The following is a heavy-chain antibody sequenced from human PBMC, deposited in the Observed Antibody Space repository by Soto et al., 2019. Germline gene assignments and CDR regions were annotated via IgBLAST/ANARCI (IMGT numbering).Heavy chain of an antibody. Sequence: SETLSLTCTVSGGSINSGDYYWSWIRQHPGKGLEWIGYIYYSGSTYYNPSLKSRVTISVDTSKNQFSLKLSSVTAADTAVYYCASDSYYRLDPWGQGTLVTVYS. J-gene: IGHJ5*02. D-gene: IGHD1-26*01. CDR3: ASDSYYRLDP. V-gene: IGHV4-31*03. CDR2: IYYSGST. CDR1: GGSINSGDYY.